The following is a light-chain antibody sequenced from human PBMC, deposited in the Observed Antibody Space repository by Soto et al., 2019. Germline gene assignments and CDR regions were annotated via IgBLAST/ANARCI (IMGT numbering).Light chain of an antibody. CDR1: QSISTW. CDR2: WAY. J-gene: IGKJ3*01. Sequence: DIPMTQSPATLSASVGDRVTITCRASQSISTWLAWYQQKPGKAPKLLIYWAYSLESGVPSRFSGSGSGTEFTLTISSLQPDDFATYYCQHYTTYSGTFGPGTKVDIK. V-gene: IGKV1-5*03. CDR3: QHYTTYSGT.